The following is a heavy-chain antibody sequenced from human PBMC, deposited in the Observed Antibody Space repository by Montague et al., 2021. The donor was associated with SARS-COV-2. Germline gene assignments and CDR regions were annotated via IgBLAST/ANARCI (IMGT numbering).Heavy chain of an antibody. Sequence: SLRLSCAASGFTFSSYSMNWVRQTPGKGQEWVSYLSSSSSTIYFEDSVKGRFTISRDNAKNSLYLQMNSLKDEDTAVYYCARSPRESGTGWLDYWGQGTLVTVSS. J-gene: IGHJ4*02. CDR1: GFTFSSYS. D-gene: IGHD3/OR15-3a*01. V-gene: IGHV3-48*02. CDR3: ARSPRESGTGWLDY. CDR2: LSSSSSTI.